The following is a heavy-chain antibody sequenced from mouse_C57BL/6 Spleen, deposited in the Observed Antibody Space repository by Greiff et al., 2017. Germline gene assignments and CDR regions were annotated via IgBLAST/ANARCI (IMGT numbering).Heavy chain of an antibody. Sequence: QVHVKQPGAELVMPGASVKLSCKASGYTFTSYWMHWVKQRPGPGLEWIGEIDPSDSYTNYNQKFKGKSTLTVDKSSSTAYMQLSSLTSEDSAVYYCARRLDYSNYEAMDYWGQGTSVTVSS. CDR3: ARRLDYSNYEAMDY. J-gene: IGHJ4*01. CDR2: IDPSDSYT. V-gene: IGHV1-69*01. D-gene: IGHD2-5*01. CDR1: GYTFTSYW.